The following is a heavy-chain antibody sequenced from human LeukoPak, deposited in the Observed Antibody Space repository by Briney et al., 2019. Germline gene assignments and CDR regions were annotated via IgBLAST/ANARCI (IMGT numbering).Heavy chain of an antibody. CDR2: INSDGSTT. CDR3: TRVGYCATTSCWTAFDI. D-gene: IGHD2-2*01. Sequence: GGSLRLSCAVSGFTFSTYWMHWVRQVAGKGLVWVSLINSDGSTTNYADSVKGRFTISRDNAKNTLYLQMNSLRAEDTAVYYCTRVGYCATTSCWTAFDIWGQGTMVTVSS. CDR1: GFTFSTYW. V-gene: IGHV3-74*01. J-gene: IGHJ3*02.